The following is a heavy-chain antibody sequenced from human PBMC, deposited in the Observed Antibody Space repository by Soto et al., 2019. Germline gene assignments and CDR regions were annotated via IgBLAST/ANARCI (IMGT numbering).Heavy chain of an antibody. J-gene: IGHJ5*02. D-gene: IGHD3-3*01. CDR1: GGSFSSYY. CDR2: INHSGST. V-gene: IGHV4-34*01. CDR3: ARGEPRFMEWLLLSEYFDP. Sequence: QVQLQQWGAGLLKPSETLSLTCAVYGGSFSSYYWSWIRQPPGKGLEWIGVINHSGSTNYDTSLKSRFTISIDTSKNQVSLTLSSVTAADTAVYYCARGEPRFMEWLLLSEYFDPWGQGTLVTVSS.